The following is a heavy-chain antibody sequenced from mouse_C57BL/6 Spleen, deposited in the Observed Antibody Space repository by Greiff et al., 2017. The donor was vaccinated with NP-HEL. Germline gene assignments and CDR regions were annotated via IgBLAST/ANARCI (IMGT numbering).Heavy chain of an antibody. V-gene: IGHV5-6*01. CDR3: ARQDGRSPGDY. CDR1: GFTFSSYG. CDR2: ISSGGSYT. Sequence: EVQRVESGGDLVKPGGSLKLSCAASGFTFSSYGMSWVRQTPDKRLEWVATISSGGSYTYYPDSVKGRFTISRDNAKNTLYLQMSRLKSEDTAMYYCARQDGRSPGDYWGQGTSVTVSS. J-gene: IGHJ4*01. D-gene: IGHD1-1*01.